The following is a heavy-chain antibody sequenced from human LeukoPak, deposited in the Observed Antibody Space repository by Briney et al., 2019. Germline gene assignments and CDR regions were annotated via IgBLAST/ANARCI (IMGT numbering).Heavy chain of an antibody. J-gene: IGHJ4*02. CDR3: AKGAYDYIEMGYFDY. Sequence: PGGSLRLSCAASGFSISNSAMSWVRQAPGKGLEWVSLIIASSGSTFNADSVKGRFTISRDNSKKTLYLQMNSLRAEDTAVYYCAKGAYDYIEMGYFDYWGQGTLVTVSS. D-gene: IGHD5-12*01. CDR2: IIASSGST. V-gene: IGHV3-23*01. CDR1: GFSISNSA.